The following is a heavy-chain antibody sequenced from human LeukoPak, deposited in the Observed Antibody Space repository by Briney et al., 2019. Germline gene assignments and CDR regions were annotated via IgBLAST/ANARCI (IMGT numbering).Heavy chain of an antibody. D-gene: IGHD3-10*01. CDR2: IYYSGST. V-gene: IGHV4-39*01. CDR1: GGSISSSSYY. Sequence: PSETLFLTCTVSGGSISSSSYYWGWIRQPPGKGLEWIGSIYYSGSTYYNPSLKSRVTISVDTSKNQFSLKLSSVTAADTAVYYCARRARGFGESPFDYWGQGTLVTVSS. CDR3: ARRARGFGESPFDY. J-gene: IGHJ4*02.